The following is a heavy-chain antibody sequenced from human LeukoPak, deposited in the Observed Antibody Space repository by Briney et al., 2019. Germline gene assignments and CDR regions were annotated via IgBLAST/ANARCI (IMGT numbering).Heavy chain of an antibody. D-gene: IGHD6-19*01. J-gene: IGHJ4*02. CDR3: AKVLWLVRYYFDY. CDR2: ISGSGGST. V-gene: IGHV3-23*01. CDR1: GFTFSSYA. Sequence: GGSLRLSCAASGFTFSSYAMSWVRQAPGKGLEWVSAISGSGGSTYYADSVKGRFTISRDNSKNRLYLQMNSLRAEDTAVYYCAKVLWLVRYYFDYWGQGTLVTVSS.